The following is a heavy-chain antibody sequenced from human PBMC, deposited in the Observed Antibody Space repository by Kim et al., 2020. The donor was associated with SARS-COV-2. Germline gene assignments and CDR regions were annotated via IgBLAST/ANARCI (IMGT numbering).Heavy chain of an antibody. V-gene: IGHV4-30-4*01. CDR2: TSHSGGT. D-gene: IGHD5-12*01. CDR3: ARSEHGGYDLDF. CDR1: GDSITRDGYY. J-gene: IGHJ4*02. Sequence: SETLSLTCTVSGDSITRDGYYWGWLRQSPGEGLEWIGYTSHSGGTYYKPSLQSRVTTSLDMSKNQFSLNLNSVTAADTAVYYCARSEHGGYDLDFWGQG.